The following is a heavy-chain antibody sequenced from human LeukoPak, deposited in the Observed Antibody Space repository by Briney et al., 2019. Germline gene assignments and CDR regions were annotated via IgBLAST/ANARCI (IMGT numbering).Heavy chain of an antibody. CDR1: GFTFSSYG. D-gene: IGHD6-19*01. V-gene: IGHV3-33*01. J-gene: IGHJ4*02. CDR3: ASTSGWYEPIDY. CDR2: IWYDGSNK. Sequence: GRSLRLSCAASGFTFSSYGMHWVRQAPGKGLEWVAVIWYDGSNKYYADSVKGRFTISRDNSKNTLYLQMNSLRAEDTAVYYCASTSGWYEPIDYWGQGTLVTVCS.